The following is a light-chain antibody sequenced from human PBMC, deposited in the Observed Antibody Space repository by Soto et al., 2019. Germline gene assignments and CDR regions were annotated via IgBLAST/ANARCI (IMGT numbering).Light chain of an antibody. Sequence: QSVLTHPPSVSGAPGQRVTISCTGSSSNIGSGYDVHWYQQLPGTAPKLLIYDNNNRPSGVPDRFSGSKSATSASLAITGLQAEDEADYYCQSYDSSLSGFYVFGTGTKVTVL. CDR3: QSYDSSLSGFYV. V-gene: IGLV1-40*01. CDR2: DNN. J-gene: IGLJ1*01. CDR1: SSNIGSGYD.